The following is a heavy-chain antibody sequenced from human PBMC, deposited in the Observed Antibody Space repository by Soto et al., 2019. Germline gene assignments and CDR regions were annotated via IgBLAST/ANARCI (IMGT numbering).Heavy chain of an antibody. Sequence: SETLYLTCTISGGSISSYYWSWIRQPPGKGLEWIGYIYYSGSTNYNPSLKSRVTISVDTSKNQFSLKLSSVTAADTAVYYCARGHLEWLLLGPNWFDPWGQGTLVTVSS. V-gene: IGHV4-59*01. CDR3: ARGHLEWLLLGPNWFDP. J-gene: IGHJ5*02. CDR2: IYYSGST. CDR1: GGSISSYY. D-gene: IGHD3-3*01.